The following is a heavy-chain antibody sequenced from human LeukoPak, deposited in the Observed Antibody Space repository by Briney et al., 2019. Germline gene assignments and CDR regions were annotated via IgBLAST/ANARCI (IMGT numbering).Heavy chain of an antibody. D-gene: IGHD2/OR15-2a*01. Sequence: GDSLQISCKASGFTFTTYWIGWVRQMPGKGLEWRGIIYPGDSDTRYSPSFQGQVTSSADKSISTAYLQWSSLQASDTAMYYWATCDCDSHSCFCDSWGQGTLVSVSS. V-gene: IGHV5-51*01. CDR2: IYPGDSDT. J-gene: IGHJ4*02. CDR1: GFTFTTYW. CDR3: ATCDCDSHSCFCDS.